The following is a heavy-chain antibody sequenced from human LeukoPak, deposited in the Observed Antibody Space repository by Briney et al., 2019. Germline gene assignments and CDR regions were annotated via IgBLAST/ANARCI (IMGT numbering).Heavy chain of an antibody. CDR1: GGSISFGDYY. J-gene: IGHJ4*02. CDR3: ASRSAADGTVY. CDR2: MSYSGRT. D-gene: IGHD6-13*01. Sequence: SETLSLTCTVSGGSISFGDYYWSWMRQPPGQGLEWVGYMSYSGRTYYNQSLKSRVTISGDTSENQFSLKLSSVSAADTAVYFCASRSAADGTVYWGRGTLVTVSS. V-gene: IGHV4-30-4*08.